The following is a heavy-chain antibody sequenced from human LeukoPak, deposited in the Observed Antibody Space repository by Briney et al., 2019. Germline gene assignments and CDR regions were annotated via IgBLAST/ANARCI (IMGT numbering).Heavy chain of an antibody. J-gene: IGHJ4*02. Sequence: PSETLSLTCTVAGGSSSSSSYYWGWICQPPGKGLEWVGRMYYSGSTYYNPSLKSRVTISVDTSKNQFSLKLSSVTAADTAVYYCARHGLGYYPYYFDYWGQGTLVTVSS. D-gene: IGHD3-22*01. CDR1: GGSSSSSSYY. V-gene: IGHV4-39*01. CDR3: ARHGLGYYPYYFDY. CDR2: MYYSGST.